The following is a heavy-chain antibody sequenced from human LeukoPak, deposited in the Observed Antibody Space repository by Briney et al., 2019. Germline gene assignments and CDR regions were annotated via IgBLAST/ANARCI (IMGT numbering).Heavy chain of an antibody. CDR2: INHSEST. CDR3: ARGPDSGSHFAWFDP. V-gene: IGHV4-34*01. J-gene: IGHJ5*02. D-gene: IGHD3-10*01. Sequence: QPSETLSLTCAVYGGSFSGFYWSWVRQPPGKGLEWIGEINHSESTHYNPSFKSRVTILVDTSRNQFSLKLTSVTAADTAVYYCARGPDSGSHFAWFDPWGQGTLVTVSS. CDR1: GGSFSGFY.